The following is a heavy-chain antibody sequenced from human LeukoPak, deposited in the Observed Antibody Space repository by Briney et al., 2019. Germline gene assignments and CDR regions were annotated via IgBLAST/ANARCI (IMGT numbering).Heavy chain of an antibody. CDR3: AKDRGSSSSDWYFDL. CDR2: ISGSGSST. J-gene: IGHJ2*01. V-gene: IGHV3-23*01. Sequence: PGGSLRLSCAASGFTFSSSAMSWVRQAPGKGLGWVSVISGSGSSTYYADSVEGRFTISRDNSMNTLYLQMNSLRAEDTAVYYCAKDRGSSSSDWYFDLWGRGTVVTVSS. D-gene: IGHD6-6*01. CDR1: GFTFSSSA.